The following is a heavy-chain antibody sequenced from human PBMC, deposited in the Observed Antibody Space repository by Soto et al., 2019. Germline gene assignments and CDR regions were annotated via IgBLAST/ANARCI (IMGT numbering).Heavy chain of an antibody. CDR1: GFTFSSYG. CDR3: ARDGLTYDFWSGYYNGRDYYYHYYMDV. V-gene: IGHV3-33*01. CDR2: IWYDGSNK. J-gene: IGHJ6*03. D-gene: IGHD3-3*01. Sequence: GGSLRLSCAASGFTFSSYGMHWVRQAPGKGLEWVAVIWYDGSNKYYADSVKGRFTISRDNSKNTLYLQMNSLRAEDTAVYYCARDGLTYDFWSGYYNGRDYYYHYYMDVWGKGTTVTVSS.